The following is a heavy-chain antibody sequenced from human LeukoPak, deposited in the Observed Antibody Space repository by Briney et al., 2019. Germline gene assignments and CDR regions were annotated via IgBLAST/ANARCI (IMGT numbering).Heavy chain of an antibody. CDR3: ARGSDFDY. Sequence: SETLSLTCAVYGGSFSGYYWSWIRQPPGKGLEWIGEINHSGSTNYNPSLKSRVTISVDTSKNQFSLKLSSVTAADTAVYYCARGSDFDYWGQGTLVTVSS. CDR1: GGSFSGYY. J-gene: IGHJ4*02. V-gene: IGHV4-34*01. CDR2: INHSGST.